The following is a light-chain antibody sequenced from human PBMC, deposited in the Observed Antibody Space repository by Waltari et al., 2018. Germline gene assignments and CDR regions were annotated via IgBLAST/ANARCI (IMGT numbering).Light chain of an antibody. V-gene: IGLV3-25*03. CDR2: KNT. Sequence: SYELTQPPSVSVSPGQTARITCSGEALPKQHVHWYQQKPGQAPLLIKSKNTERPSGIPDRFSGSRAGTTVTLTIAGVQPEDESDYYCQSSDSRGVHVFGGGTMLTVL. J-gene: IGLJ2*01. CDR1: ALPKQH. CDR3: QSSDSRGVHV.